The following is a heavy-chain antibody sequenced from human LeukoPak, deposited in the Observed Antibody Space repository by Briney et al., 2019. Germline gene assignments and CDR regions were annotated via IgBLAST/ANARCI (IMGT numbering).Heavy chain of an antibody. CDR1: GFTFTSSA. D-gene: IGHD2-15*01. CDR3: AAGSHRYCSGGSCYPLY. Sequence: ASVKVSCKASGFTFTSSAMQWVRQARGQRLEWIGWIVVGSGNTNYAQKFQGRVTITRDMSTSTAYMELSSLRSEDTAVYYCAAGSHRYCSGGSCYPLYWGQGTLVTVSS. J-gene: IGHJ4*02. V-gene: IGHV1-58*02. CDR2: IVVGSGNT.